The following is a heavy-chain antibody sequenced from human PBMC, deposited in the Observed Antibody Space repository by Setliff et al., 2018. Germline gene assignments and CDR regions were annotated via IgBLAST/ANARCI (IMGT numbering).Heavy chain of an antibody. D-gene: IGHD5-18*01. Sequence: SVKVSCKASGGTFSSYGISWVRQAPGQGLEWLGGTIPNFGTTNYAQEFQGRVTIITDESTSTAYMELSSLRFEDTAVYYCAREGVDTRSSTDYSYYMDVWGKGTTVTVSS. J-gene: IGHJ6*03. V-gene: IGHV1-69*05. CDR3: AREGVDTRSSTDYSYYMDV. CDR2: TIPNFGTT. CDR1: GGTFSSYG.